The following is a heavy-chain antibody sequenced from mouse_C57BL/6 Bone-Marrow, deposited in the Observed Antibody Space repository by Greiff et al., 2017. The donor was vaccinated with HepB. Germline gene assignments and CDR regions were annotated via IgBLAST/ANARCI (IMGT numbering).Heavy chain of an antibody. CDR2: IDPSDSYT. J-gene: IGHJ4*01. D-gene: IGHD1-1*01. Sequence: QVQLQHPGAELVMPGASVKLSCKASGYTFTSYWMHWVKQRPGQGLEWIGEIDPSDSYTNYNQKFKGKSTLTVDKSSSTAYMQLSSLTSEDSAVYYCARDYGSSSYYYAMDYWGQGTSVTVSS. V-gene: IGHV1-69*01. CDR1: GYTFTSYW. CDR3: ARDYGSSSYYYAMDY.